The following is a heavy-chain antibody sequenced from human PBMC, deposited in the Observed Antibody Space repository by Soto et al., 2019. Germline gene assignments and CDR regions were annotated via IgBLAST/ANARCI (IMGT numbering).Heavy chain of an antibody. Sequence: PGGSLRLSCAASGFTFSSYGMHWVRQAPGKGLEWVAVIWYDGSNEYYADSVKGRFTISRDNSKNTLYLQMSSLRVEDTAIYYCARDRFHSSGSNNPPPDPWGQGTLVTSPQ. CDR3: ARDRFHSSGSNNPPPDP. D-gene: IGHD3-10*01. V-gene: IGHV3-33*01. CDR2: IWYDGSNE. J-gene: IGHJ5*02. CDR1: GFTFSSYG.